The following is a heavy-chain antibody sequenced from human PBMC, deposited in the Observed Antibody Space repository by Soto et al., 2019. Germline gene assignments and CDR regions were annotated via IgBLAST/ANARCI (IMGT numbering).Heavy chain of an antibody. J-gene: IGHJ4*02. CDR1: GYTFTSYG. CDR2: ISAYNGNT. CDR3: ARDVRRQWLGLPICY. V-gene: IGHV1-18*04. Sequence: QVQLVPSGAEVKKPGASVKVSCKASGYTFTSYGISWVRQAPGQGLEWMGWISAYNGNTNYAQKLQGRVTMTTVTSTSTAHKELRSLGSDDPAVYYCARDVRRQWLGLPICYWGQGTLVTVSS. D-gene: IGHD6-19*01.